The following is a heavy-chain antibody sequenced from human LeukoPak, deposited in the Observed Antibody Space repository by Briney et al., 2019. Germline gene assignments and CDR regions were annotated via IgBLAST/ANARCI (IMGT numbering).Heavy chain of an antibody. CDR3: VRLDAAAGRYLQFYY. CDR1: GGSINNYY. Sequence: SETLSLTCTVSGGSINNYYWCWIRQSPEKGLEWIGYIHDSGSTNYNPSLKSRVTISVDTSKNQFSLKLSSVTAADTAVYYCVRLDAAAGRYLQFYYWGQGTLVTVSS. V-gene: IGHV4-59*08. J-gene: IGHJ4*02. D-gene: IGHD5-24*01. CDR2: IHDSGST.